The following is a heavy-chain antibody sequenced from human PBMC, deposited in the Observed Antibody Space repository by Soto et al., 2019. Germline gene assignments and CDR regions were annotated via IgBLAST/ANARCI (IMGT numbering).Heavy chain of an antibody. D-gene: IGHD2-15*01. CDR1: GGTFSSYA. Sequence: QVQLVQSGAEVKKPGSSVKVSCKASGGTFSSYAISWVRQAPGQGLEWMVGIIPIFGTANYAQKFQGRLTINADESTSTGYMELSGLRSDDTAVYCCARDGEICSGGSCYYGYAFDIWGQGTMVTVSS. CDR2: IIPIFGTA. CDR3: ARDGEICSGGSCYYGYAFDI. J-gene: IGHJ3*02. V-gene: IGHV1-69*01.